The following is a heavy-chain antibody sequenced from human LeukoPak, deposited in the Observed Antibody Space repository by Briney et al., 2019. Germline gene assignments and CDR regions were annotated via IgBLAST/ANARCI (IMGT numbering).Heavy chain of an antibody. D-gene: IGHD2-2*01. CDR1: GIPFSSYT. Sequence: GGSLRLSCEVPGIPFSSYTIKWVRQAPGKGLEWVSGMSANGVSTYYGDSAKGRFTTSRDNSKNTVFLQLNSLRVEDTAVYYCARMPSTEIYYFYYMDVWGKGTTVIVSS. V-gene: IGHV3-23*01. CDR2: MSANGVST. CDR3: ARMPSTEIYYFYYMDV. J-gene: IGHJ6*03.